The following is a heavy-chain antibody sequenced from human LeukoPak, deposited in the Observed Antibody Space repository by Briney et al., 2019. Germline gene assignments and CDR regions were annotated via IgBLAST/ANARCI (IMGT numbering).Heavy chain of an antibody. CDR3: ARGANYYDSSGSSNLLDP. CDR2: INAGNGYT. V-gene: IGHV1-3*01. J-gene: IGHJ5*02. CDR1: GYVFSDSA. Sequence: ASVKVSCKTSGYVFSDSAMHWVRQAPGQRLEWMGWINAGNGYTRYSQKFQGRVTMTRDTSASTVYMQLRSLRSEDTAVYYCARGANYYDSSGSSNLLDPWGRGTLVTVSS. D-gene: IGHD3-22*01.